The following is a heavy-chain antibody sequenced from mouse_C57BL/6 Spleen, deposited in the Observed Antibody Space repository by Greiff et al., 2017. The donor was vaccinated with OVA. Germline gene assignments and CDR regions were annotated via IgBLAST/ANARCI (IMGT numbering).Heavy chain of an antibody. CDR1: GYTFTSYW. V-gene: IGHV1-55*01. J-gene: IGHJ2*01. CDR2: IYPGSGST. Sequence: QVQLQQPGAELVKPGASVKMSCKASGYTFTSYWITWVKQRPGQGLAWIGDIYPGSGSTNYNEKFKRKATLTVDTSSRTAYMQLSSLTSEDSAVYYCARGATNFDYWGQGTTLTVSS. CDR3: ARGATNFDY.